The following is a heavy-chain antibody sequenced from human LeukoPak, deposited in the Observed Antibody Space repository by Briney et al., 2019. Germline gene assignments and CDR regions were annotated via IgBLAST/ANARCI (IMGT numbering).Heavy chain of an antibody. J-gene: IGHJ3*02. CDR2: ISGGNNAI. CDR3: ATETEYSNYDAFDI. CDR1: GFTFTKYE. Sequence: GGSLRLSCAASGFTFTKYEMNWVRQAPGKGLEWISYISGGNNAIYYADSVKGRFTISRDNGKNSLYLHMSSLRADDTAIYYCATETEYSNYDAFDIWGQGTMVTVSS. V-gene: IGHV3-48*03. D-gene: IGHD4-11*01.